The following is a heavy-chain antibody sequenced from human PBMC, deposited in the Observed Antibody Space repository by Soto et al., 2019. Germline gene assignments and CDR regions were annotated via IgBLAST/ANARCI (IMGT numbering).Heavy chain of an antibody. CDR3: ARGLFGQQWLVGFDT. CDR1: GGSFSNYI. J-gene: IGHJ4*02. D-gene: IGHD6-19*01. CDR2: TIPMFATA. Sequence: QVHLVQSGAEVKKPGSSVKCSCKASGGSFSNYIFAWVRQAHGQGLEWMGGTIPMFATAQYAQKLQGRVTITADESTSTVYMYLTSLTSDDTAVYYCARGLFGQQWLVGFDTWGQGTLVTVSS. V-gene: IGHV1-69*01.